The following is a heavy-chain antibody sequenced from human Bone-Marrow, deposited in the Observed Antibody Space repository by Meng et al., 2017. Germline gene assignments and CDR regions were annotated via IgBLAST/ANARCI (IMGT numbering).Heavy chain of an antibody. Sequence: SGPTLVKPTQTLTLTCTFSGFSLSTSGMCVSWIRQPPGKALEWLALIDWDDDKYYSTSLKTRLTISKDTSKNQVVLTMTNMDPVDTATYYCARIRYSSSWRFSESFDFDYWGQGTLVTVSS. J-gene: IGHJ4*02. CDR2: IDWDDDK. CDR1: GFSLSTSGMC. V-gene: IGHV2-70*01. CDR3: ARIRYSSSWRFSESFDFDY. D-gene: IGHD6-13*01.